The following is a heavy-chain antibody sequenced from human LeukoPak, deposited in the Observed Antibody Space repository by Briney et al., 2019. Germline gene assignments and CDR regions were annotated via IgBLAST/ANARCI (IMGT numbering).Heavy chain of an antibody. CDR1: GYSFTNYW. CDR3: ARHHSGSYYYYYYYMDV. J-gene: IGHJ6*03. CDR2: IYPGDSDT. V-gene: IGHV5-51*01. Sequence: GESLKISCKGSGYSFTNYWIGWVRQMPGKGLEWMGIIYPGDSDTRYSPSFQGQVTISADKSISTAYLQWSSLKASDTAMCYCARHHSGSYYYYYYYMDVWGKGTTVTVSS. D-gene: IGHD1-26*01.